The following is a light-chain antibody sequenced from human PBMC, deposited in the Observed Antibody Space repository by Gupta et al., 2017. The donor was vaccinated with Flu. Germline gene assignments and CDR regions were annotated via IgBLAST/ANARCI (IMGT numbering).Light chain of an antibody. V-gene: IGKV1-5*03. CDR1: QSITNW. Sequence: PSTLSASIGDRVTITCRASQSITNWLACYQQKPGKAPQLLFYKASKVEGAVASKFSGSGSGTEFTLIISSLQPDDFVTYYCQHDSTYPPAFGRGTKVEIK. J-gene: IGKJ4*01. CDR2: KAS. CDR3: QHDSTYPPA.